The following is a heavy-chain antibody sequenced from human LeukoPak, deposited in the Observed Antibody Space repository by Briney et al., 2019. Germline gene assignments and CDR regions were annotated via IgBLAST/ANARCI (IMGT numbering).Heavy chain of an antibody. J-gene: IGHJ4*02. CDR3: VRRAHASSGWGDHDY. CDR2: IGGSGDKT. D-gene: IGHD6-19*01. Sequence: GGSLRLSCAASGFTFNRNAISWVRQAPGKGLEWVSTIGGSGDKTFYADSVKGRFTISRDNSKNMLHLQMSSLTGEDTALYYCVRRAHASSGWGDHDYWGQGALVTVSS. CDR1: GFTFNRNA. V-gene: IGHV3-23*01.